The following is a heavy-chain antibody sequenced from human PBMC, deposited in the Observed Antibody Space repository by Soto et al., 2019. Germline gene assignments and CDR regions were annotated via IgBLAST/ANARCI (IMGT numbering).Heavy chain of an antibody. CDR1: GFTFSTYF. CDR3: ARVGMTANYYYYGMDV. V-gene: IGHV3-7*03. D-gene: IGHD2-21*02. Sequence: GGSLRLSCAASGFTFSTYFMSWVRQAPGKGLEWVANIKQDGGEKYYVDSVKGRFIISRDNAKNSVYLQMNSLRAEDTVVYYCARVGMTANYYYYGMDVWGQGTTVTVSS. CDR2: IKQDGGEK. J-gene: IGHJ6*02.